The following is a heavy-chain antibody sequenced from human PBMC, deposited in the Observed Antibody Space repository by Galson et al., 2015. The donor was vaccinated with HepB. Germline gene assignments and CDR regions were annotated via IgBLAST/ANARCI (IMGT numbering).Heavy chain of an antibody. V-gene: IGHV3-21*01. CDR3: ASGSPSSGNPFLPTY. Sequence: SLRLSCAASGFTFSTFSMNWVRQAPGKGLEWVSSITSRSTYIYYADSSKGRFTISRDNTKNSLYLQMNSLRAEDTAAYYCASGSPSSGNPFLPTYWGRGTLVTVSS. D-gene: IGHD3-22*01. J-gene: IGHJ4*02. CDR1: GFTFSTFS. CDR2: ITSRSTYI.